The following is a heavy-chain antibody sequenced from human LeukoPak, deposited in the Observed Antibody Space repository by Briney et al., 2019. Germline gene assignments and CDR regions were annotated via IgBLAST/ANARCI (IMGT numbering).Heavy chain of an antibody. J-gene: IGHJ5*02. V-gene: IGHV3-74*01. CDR1: GFTFNNYW. CDR2: VNCDGSST. CDR3: ERGNYDSSGYLDQ. Sequence: PGGSLRLSCAASGFTFNNYWLHWVRQAPGTGLVWVSRVNCDGSSTFYADSVKGRFTISRDNSKNTLYLQMNSLRAEDTAVYYCERGNYDSSGYLDQWGQGTLVTVSS. D-gene: IGHD3-22*01.